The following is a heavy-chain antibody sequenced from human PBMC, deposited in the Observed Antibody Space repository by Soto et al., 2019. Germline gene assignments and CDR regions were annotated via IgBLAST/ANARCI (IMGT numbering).Heavy chain of an antibody. CDR1: GFTFSNYI. J-gene: IGHJ3*01. D-gene: IGHD3-10*01. Sequence: EVQLLESGGGLVKPGGSLRLSCAASGFTFSNYIMNWVRQPPGQGLEWVASISGSSTYVYYADSLKGRIAISRANAKNSPCLERNTFRVGNTVVYYCSGGGGYYYASGTAAFAVWGQGRLVTASS. CDR3: SGGGGYYYASGTAAFAV. CDR2: ISGSSTYV. V-gene: IGHV3-21*01.